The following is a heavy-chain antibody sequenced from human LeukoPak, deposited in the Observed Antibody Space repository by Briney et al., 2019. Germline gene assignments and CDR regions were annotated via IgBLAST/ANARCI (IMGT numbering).Heavy chain of an antibody. Sequence: PGGSLRLSCAASGFTFSIYWMSWVRQAPGKGLEWVANIKEDGSEKYYVDSVKGRFTISGDNAKNSLYLQMNRLRVEDTAVYYCARDRWKAFDCWGQGTLVTVSS. CDR3: ARDRWKAFDC. J-gene: IGHJ4*02. V-gene: IGHV3-7*01. CDR2: IKEDGSEK. CDR1: GFTFSIYW. D-gene: IGHD1-1*01.